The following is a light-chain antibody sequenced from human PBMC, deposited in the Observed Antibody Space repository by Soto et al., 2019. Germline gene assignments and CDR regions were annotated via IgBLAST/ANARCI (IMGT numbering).Light chain of an antibody. CDR2: GAS. CDR1: QSVTSTY. CDR3: QQFGSSPWT. J-gene: IGKJ1*01. Sequence: DIVLTQSPGTLSLSPGERATLSCRASQSVTSTYLAWYQQKPGQAPRLLIYGASIRATGIPDRFSGSGSGTDFTFTISRLEPEDFAVYYCQQFGSSPWTFGQGTKVDIK. V-gene: IGKV3-20*01.